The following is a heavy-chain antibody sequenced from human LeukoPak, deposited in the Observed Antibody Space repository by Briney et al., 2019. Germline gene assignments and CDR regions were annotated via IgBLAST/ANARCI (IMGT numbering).Heavy chain of an antibody. D-gene: IGHD3-22*01. V-gene: IGHV3-30*02. Sequence: PGGSLRLSCAASGFTFSSSGMHWVRQAPGKGLEWVAFIHSDVSSKYYADSVKGRFTISRDNSKNTLYLQMNSLRAEDTAVYYCAKGPYYYDSSGYSRRWFDPWGQGTLVTVSS. CDR2: IHSDVSSK. CDR1: GFTFSSSG. J-gene: IGHJ5*02. CDR3: AKGPYYYDSSGYSRRWFDP.